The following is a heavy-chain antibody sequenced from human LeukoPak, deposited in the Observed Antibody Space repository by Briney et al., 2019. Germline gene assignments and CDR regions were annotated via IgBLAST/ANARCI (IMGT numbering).Heavy chain of an antibody. CDR2: ISGSGDST. CDR3: ARVGYYDSSGPGIAFDI. CDR1: GFTFSTYG. Sequence: GGSLRLSCAASGFTFSTYGMSWVRQAPGKGLEWVSGISGSGDSTYYADSVKGRFTITRDNSKNTLYLQMNSLRAEDTAVYYCARVGYYDSSGPGIAFDIWGQGTMVTVSS. D-gene: IGHD3-22*01. J-gene: IGHJ3*02. V-gene: IGHV3-23*01.